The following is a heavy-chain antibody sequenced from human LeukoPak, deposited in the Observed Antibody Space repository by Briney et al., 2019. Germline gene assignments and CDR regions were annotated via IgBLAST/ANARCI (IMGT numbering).Heavy chain of an antibody. Sequence: GGSLRLSCAASGFTFDDYAMHWVRQAPGKGLEWVSGISWNSGSIGYADSVKGRFTISRDNAKNSLYLQMNSLRAEDTALYYCAKDIEEQLEYFDYWGQGTLVTVSS. J-gene: IGHJ4*02. V-gene: IGHV3-9*01. D-gene: IGHD6-13*01. CDR2: ISWNSGSI. CDR1: GFTFDDYA. CDR3: AKDIEEQLEYFDY.